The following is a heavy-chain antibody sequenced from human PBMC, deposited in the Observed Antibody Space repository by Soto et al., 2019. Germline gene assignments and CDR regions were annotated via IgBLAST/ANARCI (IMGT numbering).Heavy chain of an antibody. CDR2: ISGSGGST. CDR3: AKGYSSGWRGGYYFDY. V-gene: IGHV3-23*01. Sequence: EVQLLESGGGLIQPGGSLRLSCAASGFTFSSYAMSWVRQAPGKGLEWVSTISGSGGSTYYADSVKGRFTISRDNSKNALDLQMNGLRAEDTAVYYWAKGYSSGWRGGYYFDYWGQGTLVTVSS. CDR1: GFTFSSYA. D-gene: IGHD6-19*01. J-gene: IGHJ4*02.